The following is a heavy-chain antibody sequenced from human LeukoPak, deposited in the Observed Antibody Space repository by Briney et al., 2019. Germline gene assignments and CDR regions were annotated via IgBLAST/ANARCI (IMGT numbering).Heavy chain of an antibody. V-gene: IGHV3-48*04. CDR2: ISSSSSTI. D-gene: IGHD3-16*01. CDR1: GFTFSSYS. CDR3: ARAQPPYHGRLDS. J-gene: IGHJ5*01. Sequence: GGSLRLSCAASGFTFSSYSMNWVRQAPGKGLEWVSYISSSSSTIYYADSVKGRFTISRDNAKNSLYLQMNSLRAEDTAVYYCARAQPPYHGRLDSWGQGILVTVSS.